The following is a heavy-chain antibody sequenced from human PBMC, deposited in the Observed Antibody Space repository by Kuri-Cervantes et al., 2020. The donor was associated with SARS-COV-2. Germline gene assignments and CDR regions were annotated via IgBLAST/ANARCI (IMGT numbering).Heavy chain of an antibody. Sequence: SETLSLTCTVSGGSISSGSYYWSWIRQPAGKGLEWIGRIYTSGSTNYNPSLKSRVTISVDTSKNQFFLKLSSVTAADTAVYYCASSGHKVAFDIWGQGTMVTVSS. V-gene: IGHV4-61*02. CDR3: ASSGHKVAFDI. D-gene: IGHD2-15*01. J-gene: IGHJ3*02. CDR1: GGSISSGSYY. CDR2: IYTSGST.